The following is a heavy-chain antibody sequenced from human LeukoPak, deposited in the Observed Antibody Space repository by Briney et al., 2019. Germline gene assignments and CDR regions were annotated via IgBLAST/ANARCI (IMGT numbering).Heavy chain of an antibody. CDR1: GGSISSYY. J-gene: IGHJ5*02. CDR3: ARGYYGSGSSP. V-gene: IGHV4-39*07. CDR2: IYYSGST. D-gene: IGHD3-10*01. Sequence: SETLSLTCTVSGGSISSYYWGWIRQPPGKGLEWIGSIYYSGSTYYNPSLKSRVTISVDTSKNQFSLKLSSVTAADTAVYYCARGYYGSGSSPWGQGTLVTVSS.